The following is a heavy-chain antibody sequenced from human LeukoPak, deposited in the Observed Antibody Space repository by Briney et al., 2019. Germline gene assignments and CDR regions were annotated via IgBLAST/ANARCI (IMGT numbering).Heavy chain of an antibody. CDR2: IYYSGST. V-gene: IGHV4-39*07. J-gene: IGHJ1*01. D-gene: IGHD6-13*01. Sequence: SETLSLTCTVSGGSISSSSYYWGWTRQPPGKGLEWIGSIYYSGSTYYNPSLKSRVTISVDTSKNQFSLKLSSVTAADTAVYYCARDSSRIYQHWGQGTLVTVSS. CDR1: GGSISSSSYY. CDR3: ARDSSRIYQH.